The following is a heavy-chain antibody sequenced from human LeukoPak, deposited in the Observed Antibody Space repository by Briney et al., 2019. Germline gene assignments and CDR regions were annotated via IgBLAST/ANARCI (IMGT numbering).Heavy chain of an antibody. V-gene: IGHV4-34*01. CDR2: IVHSGGT. J-gene: IGHJ4*02. Sequence: NPSETLPLTCAVYGGSFGDDYWTWIRQPPGKGLEWIGQIVHSGGTTYNPSLKSRVTISVDTSKNQFSLRVNSVTAADTAVYYCARGVDYYGVWGQGTLVTVSS. CDR1: GGSFGDDY. CDR3: ARGVDYYGV. D-gene: IGHD3-10*01.